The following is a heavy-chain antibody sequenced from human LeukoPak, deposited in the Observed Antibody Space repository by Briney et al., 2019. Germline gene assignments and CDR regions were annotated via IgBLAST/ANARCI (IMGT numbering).Heavy chain of an antibody. Sequence: PGGSLRLPCAASGFTFSSYAMSWVRQAPGKGLEWVSAISGTGGSTYYADSVKGRFTISRDNSKNTLYLQMNSLRAEDTAVYYCAKDGTESYYDFWSGLTGYYFDYWGQGTLVTVSS. CDR3: AKDGTESYYDFWSGLTGYYFDY. D-gene: IGHD3-3*01. CDR1: GFTFSSYA. V-gene: IGHV3-23*01. CDR2: ISGTGGST. J-gene: IGHJ4*02.